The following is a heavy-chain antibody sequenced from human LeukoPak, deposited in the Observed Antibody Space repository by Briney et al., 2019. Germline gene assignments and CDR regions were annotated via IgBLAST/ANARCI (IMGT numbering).Heavy chain of an antibody. V-gene: IGHV1-69*06. Sequence: ASVKVSCKASGDTFTTYAIIWVRQAPGQGLEWMGGIIPMFDTPNYAQRLQGRVTITADKSTKTAYMELTSLRSEDTAVYYCARAGIPGYCTNVTCSNWLDPWGQGTLVTVSS. CDR2: IIPMFDTP. CDR3: ARAGIPGYCTNVTCSNWLDP. CDR1: GDTFTTYA. J-gene: IGHJ5*02. D-gene: IGHD2-8*01.